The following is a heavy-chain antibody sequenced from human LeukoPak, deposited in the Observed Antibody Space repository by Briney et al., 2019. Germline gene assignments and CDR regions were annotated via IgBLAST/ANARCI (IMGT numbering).Heavy chain of an antibody. CDR1: GYTFTSYD. J-gene: IGHJ4*02. V-gene: IGHV1-8*01. CDR2: MNPNSGNT. D-gene: IGHD5-18*01. CDR3: ARGPIQLWPYRFDY. Sequence: GASVKVSCKASGYTFTSYDINWVRQATGQGLEWMGWMNPNSGNTGYAQKFQGRVTMTRNTSISTAYMELSGLRSDDTAMYYCARGPIQLWPYRFDYWGQGTLVTVSS.